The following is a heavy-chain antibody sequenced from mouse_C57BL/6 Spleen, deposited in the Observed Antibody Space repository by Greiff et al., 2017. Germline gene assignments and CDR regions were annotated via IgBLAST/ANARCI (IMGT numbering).Heavy chain of an antibody. V-gene: IGHV3-6*01. CDR1: GYSITSGYY. Sequence: QLVESGPGLVKPSQSLSLTCSVTGYSITSGYYWNWIRQFPGNKLEWMGYISYDGSNNYNPSLKNRISITRDTSKNQFFLKLNSVTTEDTATYYCAFYGSSLYWYFDVWGTGTTVTVSS. CDR2: ISYDGSN. D-gene: IGHD1-1*01. J-gene: IGHJ1*03. CDR3: AFYGSSLYWYFDV.